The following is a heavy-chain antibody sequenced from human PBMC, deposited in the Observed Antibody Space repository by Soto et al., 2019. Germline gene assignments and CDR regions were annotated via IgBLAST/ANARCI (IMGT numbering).Heavy chain of an antibody. CDR3: ARLDNWNYLEFDY. V-gene: IGHV4-59*01. CDR1: TDSISRYR. J-gene: IGHJ4*02. CDR2: VYYSGST. Sequence: SETLSLTCTVSTDSISRYRWGWVRQPPGKGLEWIAYVYYSGSTNYNPSLKSRVTISVDTSKNQFSLKLSSATAADTAVYYCARLDNWNYLEFDYWGQGTLVTVSS. D-gene: IGHD1-7*01.